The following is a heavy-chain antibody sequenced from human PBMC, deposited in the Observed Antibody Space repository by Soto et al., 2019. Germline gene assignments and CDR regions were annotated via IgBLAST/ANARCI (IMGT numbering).Heavy chain of an antibody. D-gene: IGHD3-10*01. V-gene: IGHV1-2*02. J-gene: IGHJ5*02. CDR2: ISPNSGAT. Sequence: ASVKVSCKASGYKFTDYYMHWVRQAPGQGLEYVGWISPNSGATESPQNFQGRVTLTSDMSITTAYMELSSLRSDDAAIYYCARGSSASGTKLPNDPWGQGTLVTVSS. CDR3: ARGSSASGTKLPNDP. CDR1: GYKFTDYY.